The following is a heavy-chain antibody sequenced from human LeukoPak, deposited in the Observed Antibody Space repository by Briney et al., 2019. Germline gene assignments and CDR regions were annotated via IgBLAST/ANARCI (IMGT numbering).Heavy chain of an antibody. CDR1: GFTFSSYE. Sequence: PGGSLRLSCAASGFTFSSYEMNWVRQAPGKGLEWISYISIRSSTIYYADSVKGRFTISRDDAANSLYLQMNSLRVEDPALYYCARERRSGYSYGCDYWGQGTLVTVSS. CDR3: ARERRSGYSYGCDY. J-gene: IGHJ4*02. V-gene: IGHV3-48*03. CDR2: ISIRSSTI. D-gene: IGHD5-18*01.